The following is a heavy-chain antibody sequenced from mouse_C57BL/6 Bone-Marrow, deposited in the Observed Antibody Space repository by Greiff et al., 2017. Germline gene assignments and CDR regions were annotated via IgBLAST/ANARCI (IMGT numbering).Heavy chain of an antibody. V-gene: IGHV1-15*01. Sequence: QVQLQQSGAELVRPGASVTLSCKASGYTFTDYEMHWVKQTPVHGLEWIGAIDPETGGTAYNQKFKGKAILTADKSSSTAYMELRSLTSEDSAVYYCTRAIYYGSSRGYWGQGTTLTVSS. D-gene: IGHD1-1*01. CDR3: TRAIYYGSSRGY. CDR1: GYTFTDYE. CDR2: IDPETGGT. J-gene: IGHJ2*01.